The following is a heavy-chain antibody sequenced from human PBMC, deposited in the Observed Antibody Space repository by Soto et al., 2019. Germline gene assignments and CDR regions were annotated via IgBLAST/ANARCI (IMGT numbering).Heavy chain of an antibody. CDR1: GYNFPSFN. D-gene: IGHD1-26*01. J-gene: IGHJ5*02. V-gene: IGHV1-8*01. CDR2: MNPTNGNA. CDR3: ARGGPDSWNPVGGWFDP. Sequence: QERLVQSGAELRRPGASVKISCRASGYNFPSFNVNWVRQASGQGPEWLGWMNPTNGNAAFARDFQGRVTMTRDLSTDTAYLELGGLSSGDTAIYYCARGGPDSWNPVGGWFDPWGQGTLVTVSS.